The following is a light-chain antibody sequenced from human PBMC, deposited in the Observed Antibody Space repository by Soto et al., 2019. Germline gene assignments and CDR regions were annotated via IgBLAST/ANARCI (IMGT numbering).Light chain of an antibody. Sequence: ILLTQSPSTPSLSPGQRATLSCRASQSVSILLAWYQQKPGQAPRLLIHGATTRATGIPARFSGSGSGTEFTLTISSLQSEDFELYYCQQYNNWPRTFGQGTKVDIK. CDR3: QQYNNWPRT. V-gene: IGKV3-15*01. CDR1: QSVSIL. J-gene: IGKJ1*01. CDR2: GAT.